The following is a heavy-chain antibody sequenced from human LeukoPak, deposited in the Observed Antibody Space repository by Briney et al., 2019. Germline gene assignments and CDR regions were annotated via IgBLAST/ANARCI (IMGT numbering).Heavy chain of an antibody. J-gene: IGHJ4*02. Sequence: SETLSLTCTVSGGSISTYYWSWIRQPPGKRLEWITYIHYSGSTNYNPSLKSRVTISVNTSKNQFSLKLSSMTAADTAVYYCAKQPIYGDHFDSWGQGTLVTVSS. CDR2: IHYSGST. CDR3: AKQPIYGDHFDS. V-gene: IGHV4-59*08. CDR1: GGSISTYY. D-gene: IGHD4-17*01.